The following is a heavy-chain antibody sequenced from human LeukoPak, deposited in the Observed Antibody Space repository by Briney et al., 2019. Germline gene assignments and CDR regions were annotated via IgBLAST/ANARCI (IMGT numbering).Heavy chain of an antibody. CDR3: VESTPFDYGSSHDAFDI. D-gene: IGHD4-17*01. V-gene: IGHV4-39*01. J-gene: IGHJ3*02. CDR1: GGSISSSSYY. Sequence: SETLSLTCTVSGGSISSSSYYWGWIRQPPGKGLEWIGSIYYSGSTYYNPSLKSRVTISVDASKNQFSLKLSSVTAADTAVYYCVESTPFDYGSSHDAFDIWGQGTMVTVSS. CDR2: IYYSGST.